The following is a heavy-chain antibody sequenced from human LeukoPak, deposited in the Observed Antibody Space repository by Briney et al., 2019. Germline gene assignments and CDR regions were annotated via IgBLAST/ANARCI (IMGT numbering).Heavy chain of an antibody. V-gene: IGHV3-66*01. CDR1: GFTVTSDY. D-gene: IGHD5-18*01. Sequence: GGSLRLSCAASGFTVTSDYMSWVRQAPGKGLEWVSVIYSGGNTFYADSVKGRFSISRDNSKNTLYLQMNSLRAEDTAVYYCARDRGYSHGYAYYFEYWAREPWSPSPQ. CDR3: ARDRGYSHGYAYYFEY. J-gene: IGHJ4*02. CDR2: IYSGGNT.